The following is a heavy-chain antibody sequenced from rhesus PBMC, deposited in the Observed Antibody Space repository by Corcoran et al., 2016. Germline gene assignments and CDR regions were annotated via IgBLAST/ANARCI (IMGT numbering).Heavy chain of an antibody. V-gene: IGHV4-173*01. CDR2: IAGRGAST. Sequence: QVQLQESGPGLVKPSETLSLTCAVSGGSISSNYWSWIRQPPGKGLGWIGRIAGRGASTHHNPTRMIRVTIATETTKNQFFLNRSSVTAADTAVYYCARDTYSSGWYLYFDYGGQVVLVTVSS. CDR1: GGSISSNY. D-gene: IGHD6-31*01. CDR3: ARDTYSSGWYLYFDY. J-gene: IGHJ4*01.